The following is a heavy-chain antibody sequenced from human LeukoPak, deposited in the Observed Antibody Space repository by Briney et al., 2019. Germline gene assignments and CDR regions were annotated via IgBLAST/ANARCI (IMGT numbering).Heavy chain of an antibody. V-gene: IGHV1-18*01. J-gene: IGHJ4*02. CDR2: VNPDTGNT. Sequence: ASVKVSCKAFGYTFTSYGISWVRQAPGQGLEWMGWVNPDTGNTNYAQKLQGRVTMTTDTSTSTVYMELRSLRSDDTALYYCARESGYCSGGICHLLDYWGQGTLVTVSS. CDR3: ARESGYCSGGICHLLDY. D-gene: IGHD2-15*01. CDR1: GYTFTSYG.